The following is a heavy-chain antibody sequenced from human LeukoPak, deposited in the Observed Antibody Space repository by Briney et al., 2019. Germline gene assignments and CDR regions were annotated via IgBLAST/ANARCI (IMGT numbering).Heavy chain of an antibody. CDR3: ARPPHTSSWYFFDF. J-gene: IGHJ4*02. D-gene: IGHD6-13*01. V-gene: IGHV5-51*01. CDR1: GYSFTNYW. Sequence: GESLKISRKTSGYSFTNYWIAWVRQMPGKGLEYMGIIYPRDSDIRYNPSFRGQVTISADKSISTAYLQWTSLKASDTAMYFCARPPHTSSWYFFDFWGQGTLVTVSS. CDR2: IYPRDSDI.